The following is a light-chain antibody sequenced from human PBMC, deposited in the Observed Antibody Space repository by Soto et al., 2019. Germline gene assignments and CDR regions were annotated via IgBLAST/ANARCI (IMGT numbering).Light chain of an antibody. J-gene: IGKJ1*01. CDR3: QQYKDWRT. CDR1: QSIDNR. CDR2: GAS. Sequence: IVITPSPATLSVSPGERATLSFRASQSIDNRLAWYQQKPGQAPRLLIYGASIRATGIPARFSGSGSGTEFTLTISGLQSEDFGVYYCQQYKDWRTFGQGTKVDIK. V-gene: IGKV3-15*01.